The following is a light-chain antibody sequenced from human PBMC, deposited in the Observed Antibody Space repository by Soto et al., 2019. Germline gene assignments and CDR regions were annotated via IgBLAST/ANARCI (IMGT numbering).Light chain of an antibody. J-gene: IGKJ2*01. Sequence: EIELTQSPATLSVSPGERATLSCRTSQSVGSNLAWYQQKPGQAPRLLIYGAFIRAPGFPVTFRGTGSGSEFTLTISSLQSEDGALYYCQQYDKWPYTFGQGTNLEIK. V-gene: IGKV3-15*01. CDR2: GAF. CDR3: QQYDKWPYT. CDR1: QSVGSN.